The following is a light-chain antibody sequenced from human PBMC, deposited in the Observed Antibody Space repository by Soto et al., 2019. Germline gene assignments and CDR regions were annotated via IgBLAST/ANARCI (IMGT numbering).Light chain of an antibody. CDR1: QSISSW. Sequence: DIQMTQSPATLSASAGERATLSCRASQSISSWLAWYQQKPGKAPNLLIYRASSLESGVPSRFSGSGSGTEFTLTISSLQPDDFATYYCQQYKSYWTFGQGTKVEIK. V-gene: IGKV1-5*03. CDR3: QQYKSYWT. J-gene: IGKJ1*01. CDR2: RAS.